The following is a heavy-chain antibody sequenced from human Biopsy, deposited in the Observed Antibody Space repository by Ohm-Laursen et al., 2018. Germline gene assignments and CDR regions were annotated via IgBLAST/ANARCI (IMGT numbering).Heavy chain of an antibody. CDR2: ISSDGSSQ. CDR3: AKDREITMIAEYLNFDY. D-gene: IGHD3-22*01. V-gene: IGHV3-30*18. Sequence: RSLRLSCAASGFTFSNYAIHWVRQAPGRGLEWVALISSDGSSQYYADSVKGRFTISRDSSKNTLYLQMNSLRAEDTALYYCAKDREITMIAEYLNFDYWGQGTLVTVSS. CDR1: GFTFSNYA. J-gene: IGHJ4*02.